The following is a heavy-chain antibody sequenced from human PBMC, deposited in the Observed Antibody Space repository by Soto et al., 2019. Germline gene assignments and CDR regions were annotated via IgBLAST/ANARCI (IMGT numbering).Heavy chain of an antibody. CDR3: AREHYDSSGYYESGLDP. CDR2: IIPIFGTA. CDR1: GGTFSSYA. J-gene: IGHJ5*02. D-gene: IGHD3-22*01. V-gene: IGHV1-69*13. Sequence: SVKVSCKASGGTFSSYAISWVRQAPGQGLEWMGGIIPIFGTANYAQKFQGRVTITADESTSTAYMELSSLRSEDTAVYFCAREHYDSSGYYESGLDPWGQGTLVTVS.